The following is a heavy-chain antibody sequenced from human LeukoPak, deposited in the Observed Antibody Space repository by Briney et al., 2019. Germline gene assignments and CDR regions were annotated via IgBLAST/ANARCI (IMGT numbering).Heavy chain of an antibody. D-gene: IGHD5-18*01. J-gene: IGHJ3*02. CDR3: ARDSRGYSYGIDDAFDI. V-gene: IGHV4-34*01. CDR2: INHSGST. CDR1: GGSFSGYY. Sequence: SETLSLTCAVYGGSFSGYYWSWIRQPPGKGLEWIGDINHSGSTNYNPSLKSRVTISVDTSKNQFSLKLSSVTAADTAVYYCARDSRGYSYGIDDAFDIWGQGTMVTVSS.